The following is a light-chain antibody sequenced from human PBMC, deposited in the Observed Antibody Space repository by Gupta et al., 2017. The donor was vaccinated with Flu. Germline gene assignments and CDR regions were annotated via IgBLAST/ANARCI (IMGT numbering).Light chain of an antibody. Sequence: DIVMTQSPLSLPVLQGAPASIPCRSSQSLLHSDGFTFLDWYLQKPGQSPQLLIYLGSNRASGVPDRFSGSESGTDFTLEISRVEAEDIGVYYCMQALQDPYTFGQGTKLEIK. CDR1: QSLLHSDGFTF. V-gene: IGKV2-28*01. J-gene: IGKJ2*01. CDR2: LGS. CDR3: MQALQDPYT.